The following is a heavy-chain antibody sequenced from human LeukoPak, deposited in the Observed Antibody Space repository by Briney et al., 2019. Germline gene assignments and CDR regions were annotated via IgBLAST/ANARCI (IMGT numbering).Heavy chain of an antibody. J-gene: IGHJ4*02. D-gene: IGHD6-6*01. V-gene: IGHV1-18*01. CDR3: AAWRSYSSSSELGY. CDR2: ISAYNGNT. CDR1: GYTFTSYG. Sequence: ASVKVSCKASGYTFTSYGISWVRQAPGQGLEWMGWISAYNGNTNYAQKLQGRVTMTTDTSTSTAYMELRSLRSDDTAVYYCAAWRSYSSSSELGYWGQGTLVTVSS.